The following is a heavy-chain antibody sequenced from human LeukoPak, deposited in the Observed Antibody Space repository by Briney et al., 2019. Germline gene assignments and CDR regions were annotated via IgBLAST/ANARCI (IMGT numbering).Heavy chain of an antibody. V-gene: IGHV2-5*01. CDR3: AHPSGYSYGRAKNDAFDI. J-gene: IGHJ3*02. CDR2: IYWNDDK. Sequence: SGPTLVKPTQTLTLTCTFSGFSLSTSGVGVGWIRQPPGKALEWLALIYWNDDKRYSPSLKSRLTITKDTSKNQVVLTMTNMDPVDTATYYCAHPSGYSYGRAKNDAFDIWGQGTMVTVSS. CDR1: GFSLSTSGVG. D-gene: IGHD5-18*01.